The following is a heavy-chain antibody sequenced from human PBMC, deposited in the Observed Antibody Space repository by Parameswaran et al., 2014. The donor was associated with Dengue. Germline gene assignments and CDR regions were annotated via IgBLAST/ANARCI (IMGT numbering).Heavy chain of an antibody. Sequence: RWIRQPPGKGLEWIGEINHSGSTNYNPSLKSRVTISVDTSKNQFSLKLSSVTAADTAVYYCARGATYYDFWSGPNRNYYYYGMDVWGQGTTVTVSS. V-gene: IGHV4-34*01. CDR3: ARGATYYDFWSGPNRNYYYYGMDV. D-gene: IGHD3-3*01. CDR2: INHSGST. J-gene: IGHJ6*02.